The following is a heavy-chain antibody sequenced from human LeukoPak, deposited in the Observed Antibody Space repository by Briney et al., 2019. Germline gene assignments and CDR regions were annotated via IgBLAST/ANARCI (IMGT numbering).Heavy chain of an antibody. CDR3: ARVVVVAATLAVCYDY. Sequence: ASVTVSCKASGYTFTSYGISWVRQAPGQGLEWMGWISAYNGNTDYAQKLQGRVTMTTDTSTSTAYMELRSLRSDDTAVYYCARVVVVAATLAVCYDYWGQGTLVTVSS. J-gene: IGHJ4*02. CDR1: GYTFTSYG. D-gene: IGHD2-15*01. CDR2: ISAYNGNT. V-gene: IGHV1-18*01.